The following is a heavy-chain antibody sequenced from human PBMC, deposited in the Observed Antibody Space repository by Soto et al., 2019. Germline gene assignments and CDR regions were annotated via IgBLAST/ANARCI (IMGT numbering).Heavy chain of an antibody. CDR2: ISSYNGNT. CDR1: GYTFSNYG. Sequence: GPEVKKPGASVKVSCKASGYTFSNYGISWVRQAPGQGLEWIGWISSYNGNTKYAQKFQGRVTWTTDTSTSTAYLGLRSLRSDDSAVLYCARDDDEILTGYKTRRFDYWGQGILVTVSS. V-gene: IGHV1-18*01. CDR3: ARDDDEILTGYKTRRFDY. J-gene: IGHJ4*02. D-gene: IGHD3-9*01.